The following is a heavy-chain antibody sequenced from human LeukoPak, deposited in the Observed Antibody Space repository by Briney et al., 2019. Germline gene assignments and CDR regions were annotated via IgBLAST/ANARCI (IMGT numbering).Heavy chain of an antibody. D-gene: IGHD2-2*01. V-gene: IGHV4-39*07. CDR2: IYYSGST. CDR1: GGSISSSSYY. J-gene: IGHJ3*02. Sequence: SETLSLTCTVSGGSISSSSYYWGWIRQPPGKGLEWIGSIYYSGSTYYNPSLKSRVTISVDTSKNQFSLKLSSVTAADTAVYYCARDPTFLSWVPARDDAFDIWGQGTMVTVSS. CDR3: ARDPTFLSWVPARDDAFDI.